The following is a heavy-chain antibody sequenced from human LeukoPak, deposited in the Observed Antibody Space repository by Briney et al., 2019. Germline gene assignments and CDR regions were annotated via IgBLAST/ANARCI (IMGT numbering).Heavy chain of an antibody. J-gene: IGHJ4*02. CDR1: GFTFSSYS. D-gene: IGHD4-23*01. CDR3: ARVTVVTPRGGASFDY. CDR2: ISSSSSYI. Sequence: GGSLRLSCAASGFTFSSYSMNWVRQAPGKGLEWVSSISSSSSYIYYTDSVKGRFTISRDNAKNSLYLQMNSLRAEDTAVYYCARVTVVTPRGGASFDYWGQGTLVTVSS. V-gene: IGHV3-21*01.